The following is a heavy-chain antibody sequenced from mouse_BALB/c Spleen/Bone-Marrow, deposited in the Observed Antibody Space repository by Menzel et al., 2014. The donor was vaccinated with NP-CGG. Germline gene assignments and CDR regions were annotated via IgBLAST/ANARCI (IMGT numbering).Heavy chain of an antibody. CDR3: TRENYGFAY. J-gene: IGHJ3*01. V-gene: IGHV1S81*02. D-gene: IGHD1-1*02. Sequence: VQLQQSGAELVKPGASVKLSCKASGYTFTSYYMYWVKQRPGQGLEWIGEINPSNGGTNFNEKFKSKATLTVDKSSSTAYMQLSSLTSEDYAVYYCTRENYGFAYWGQGTLVTVSA. CDR2: INPSNGGT. CDR1: GYTFTSYY.